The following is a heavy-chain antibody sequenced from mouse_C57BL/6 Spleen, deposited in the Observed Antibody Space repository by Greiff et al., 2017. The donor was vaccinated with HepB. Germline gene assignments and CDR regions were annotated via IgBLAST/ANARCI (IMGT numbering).Heavy chain of an antibody. CDR1: GYTFTDYE. J-gene: IGHJ4*01. CDR3: TRPYYYGTLYAMDY. Sequence: QVQLQQSGAELVRPGASVTLSCKASGYTFTDYEMHWVKQTPVHGLEWIGAIDPETGGTAYNQKFKGKAILTADKSSSTAYMELRSLTSEDSAVYYCTRPYYYGTLYAMDYWGQGTSVTVSS. D-gene: IGHD1-1*01. V-gene: IGHV1-15*01. CDR2: IDPETGGT.